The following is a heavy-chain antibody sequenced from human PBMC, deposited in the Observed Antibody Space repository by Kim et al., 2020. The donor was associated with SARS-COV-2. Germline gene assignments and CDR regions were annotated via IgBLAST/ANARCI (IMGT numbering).Heavy chain of an antibody. Sequence: GGSLRLSCAASGFTFSSHVMHWVRQAPGKGLELVALISYEGSTQKYTESVKGRFTVSRDNSKNTLFLQMNSLRPEDTAVYYCARNLVGDTDLGPWGQGTLVTVSS. CDR2: ISYEGSTQ. V-gene: IGHV3-30*03. D-gene: IGHD1-26*01. J-gene: IGHJ5*02. CDR1: GFTFSSHV. CDR3: ARNLVGDTDLGP.